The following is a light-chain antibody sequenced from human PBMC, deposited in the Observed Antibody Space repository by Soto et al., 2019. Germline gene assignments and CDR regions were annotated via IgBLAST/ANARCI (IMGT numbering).Light chain of an antibody. CDR1: QSVSSSS. Sequence: EIMLTQSPGTLSLSPGERVTLSCRASQSVSSSSLAWYQQRPGQAPRLLISGASSRATGIPDRFSGSGSGTDFTLTISRLEPEDFAVYYSPLTFGGGTKVEIK. CDR2: GAS. J-gene: IGKJ4*01. CDR3: PLT. V-gene: IGKV3-20*01.